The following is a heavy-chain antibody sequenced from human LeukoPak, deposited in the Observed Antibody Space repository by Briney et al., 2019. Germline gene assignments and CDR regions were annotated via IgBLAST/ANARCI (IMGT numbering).Heavy chain of an antibody. CDR3: ARESESYDSTGSTFDY. Sequence: GGSLRLSCAASGFTFRTSGMNWVRQAPGKGLEWVAFIRYDGSNKFYADSVKGRFTISRDSSKNTLYLQMNSLRAEDTAVYYCARESESYDSTGSTFDYWGQGTLVTVSS. CDR2: IRYDGSNK. D-gene: IGHD3-22*01. CDR1: GFTFRTSG. J-gene: IGHJ4*02. V-gene: IGHV3-30*02.